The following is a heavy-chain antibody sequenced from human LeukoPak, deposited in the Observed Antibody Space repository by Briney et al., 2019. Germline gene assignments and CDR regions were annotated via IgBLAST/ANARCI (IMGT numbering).Heavy chain of an antibody. V-gene: IGHV3-30*04. CDR1: GFTFSRYG. CDR3: AQEGYSRGSYSYHYMHV. Sequence: GGSLRLSCAASGFTFSRYGMHWVRQAPGKGLEWVTAISYDGSNKYYADSVKGRFTISRDNSKNTLYVQMNSLRAEDTAVYYCAQEGYSRGSYSYHYMHVWGKGTTVTVSS. D-gene: IGHD6-13*01. J-gene: IGHJ6*03. CDR2: ISYDGSNK.